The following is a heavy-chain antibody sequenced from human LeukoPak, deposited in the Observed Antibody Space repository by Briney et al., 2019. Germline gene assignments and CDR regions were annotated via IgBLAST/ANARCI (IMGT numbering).Heavy chain of an antibody. Sequence: GGSLRLSCTASGLTFSGYSMNWIRQAPGKGLEWVSSFGTRSTSIYHAGSVKGRFAISRDNAKNSLYLQMNSLRAEDTALYYCAREVSEGFDFWGQGTLVTVSS. D-gene: IGHD3-22*01. CDR2: FGTRSTSI. CDR1: GLTFSGYS. V-gene: IGHV3-21*01. CDR3: AREVSEGFDF. J-gene: IGHJ4*02.